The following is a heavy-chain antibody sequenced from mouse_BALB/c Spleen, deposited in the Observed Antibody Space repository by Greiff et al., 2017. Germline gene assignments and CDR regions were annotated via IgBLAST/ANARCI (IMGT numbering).Heavy chain of an antibody. CDR1: GFSLTGYG. Sequence: QVQLQQSGPGLVAPSQSLSITCTVSGFSLTGYGVNWVRQPPGKGLEWLGMIWGDGSTDYNSALKSRLSISKDNSKSQVFLKMNSLQTDDTARYYCARARGIYGYDEGDAMDYWGQGTSVTVSS. V-gene: IGHV2-6-7*01. CDR3: ARARGIYGYDEGDAMDY. D-gene: IGHD2-2*01. CDR2: IWGDGST. J-gene: IGHJ4*01.